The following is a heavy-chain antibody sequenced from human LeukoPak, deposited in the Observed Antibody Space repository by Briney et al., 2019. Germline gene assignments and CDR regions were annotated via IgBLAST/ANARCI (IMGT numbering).Heavy chain of an antibody. Sequence: GESLKISCQGSGYSFTNYWIAWGRQMPGNGLEGMVIIYPGDSDTRYSPSFQGQVSTSADQSISTAYLQWSSLKASDTAVYYCARPGERSRRDWNLDQWGQGTLVTVSS. V-gene: IGHV5-51*01. CDR3: ARPGERSRRDWNLDQ. CDR1: GYSFTNYW. D-gene: IGHD1-1*01. CDR2: IYPGDSDT. J-gene: IGHJ4*02.